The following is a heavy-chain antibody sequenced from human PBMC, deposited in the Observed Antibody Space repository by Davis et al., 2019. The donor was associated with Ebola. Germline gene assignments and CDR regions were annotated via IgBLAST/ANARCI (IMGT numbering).Heavy chain of an antibody. J-gene: IGHJ3*02. Sequence: ASVTVSCKASGYRFTSYYMHWVRQAPGQGLEWMGIINPITGGTNYAQNFQVRVNMTRDTSTSTVYMELSSLRSEDTAVYYCAREGGRYYDSSGYVFDIWGQGTMVKVSS. D-gene: IGHD3-22*01. V-gene: IGHV1-46*01. CDR2: INPITGGT. CDR3: AREGGRYYDSSGYVFDI. CDR1: GYRFTSYY.